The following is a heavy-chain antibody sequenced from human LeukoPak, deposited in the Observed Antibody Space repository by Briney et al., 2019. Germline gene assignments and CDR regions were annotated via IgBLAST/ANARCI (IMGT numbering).Heavy chain of an antibody. CDR3: ARGRVSSSTWYSTYYYYFYMDV. V-gene: IGHV4-61*02. D-gene: IGHD4-11*01. CDR1: GGSISSGSYY. Sequence: SQTLSLTCTVSGGSISSGSYYWSWIRQPAGKGLEWIGRIYSSGSTNYNPSLKSRVTISVDTSNNQFSLKLSSVTAADTALYYCARGRVSSSTWYSTYYYYFYMDVWGKGTTVTVSS. J-gene: IGHJ6*03. CDR2: IYSSGST.